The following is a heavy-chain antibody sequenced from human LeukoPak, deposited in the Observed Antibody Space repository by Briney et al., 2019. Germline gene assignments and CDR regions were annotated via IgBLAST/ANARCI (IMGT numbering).Heavy chain of an antibody. Sequence: GGSLRLSCAASGFTFSSYAMSWVRQAPGKGLEWVSYISGSGSTIYYADSLKGRFTISRDNAKNSLYLQMNSLRAEDTAVYYCAREPPTIIAAAGTVDYWGQGTLVTVSS. CDR3: AREPPTIIAAAGTVDY. CDR1: GFTFSSYA. D-gene: IGHD6-13*01. CDR2: ISGSGSTI. V-gene: IGHV3-48*03. J-gene: IGHJ4*02.